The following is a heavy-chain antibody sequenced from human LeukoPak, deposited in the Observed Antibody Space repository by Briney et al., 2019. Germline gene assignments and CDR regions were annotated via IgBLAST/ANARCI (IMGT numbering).Heavy chain of an antibody. CDR3: AEDVGGELPGYYFDY. CDR1: GFTFDDYA. J-gene: IGHJ4*02. Sequence: GGSLRLSCAASGFTFDDYAMHWVRQAPGKGLEWVSGISWNSGSIGYADSVKGRFTISRDNAKNSLYLQMNSLRAEDMALYYCAEDVGGELPGYYFDYWGQGTLVTVSS. CDR2: ISWNSGSI. V-gene: IGHV3-9*03. D-gene: IGHD1-26*01.